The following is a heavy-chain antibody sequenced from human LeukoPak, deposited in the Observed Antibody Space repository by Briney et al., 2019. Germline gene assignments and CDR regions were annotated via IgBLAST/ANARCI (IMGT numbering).Heavy chain of an antibody. D-gene: IGHD6-19*01. Sequence: PGGSLRLSCAASGFTFSSYGMHWVRQAPGKGLEWVSAISGSGGSTYYADSVKGRFTISRDNSKNTLYLQMNSLRAEDTAVYYCAKATAGGWTWDYWGQGTLVTVSS. CDR2: ISGSGGST. J-gene: IGHJ4*02. CDR3: AKATAGGWTWDY. CDR1: GFTFSSYG. V-gene: IGHV3-23*01.